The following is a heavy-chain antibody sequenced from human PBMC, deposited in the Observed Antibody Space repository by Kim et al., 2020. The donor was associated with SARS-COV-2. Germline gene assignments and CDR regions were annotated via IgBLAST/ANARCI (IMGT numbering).Heavy chain of an antibody. D-gene: IGHD6-6*01. J-gene: IGHJ3*02. V-gene: IGHV4-59*08. CDR1: GGSISSFY. Sequence: SETLSLTCAVSGGSISSFYCSWIRQPPGKGLEWIGYMYYSGITNYNPSLKSRVSMSVDTAKSQFSLKLSSVTAADTAVYYCARLYSSGAFDIWGQVTMVTVSS. CDR3: ARLYSSGAFDI. CDR2: MYYSGIT.